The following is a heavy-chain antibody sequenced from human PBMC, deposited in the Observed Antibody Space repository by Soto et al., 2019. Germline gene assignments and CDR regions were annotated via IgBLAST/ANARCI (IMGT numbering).Heavy chain of an antibody. J-gene: IGHJ6*03. Sequence: GGSLRLSCAASGFTFSSYAMSWVRQAPGKGLEWVSAISGSGGSTYYADSVKGRFTISRDNSKNTLYLQMNSLRAEDTAVYYCAKGGHRDDFWSGYYCYYYMDVWGKGTTVTVSS. D-gene: IGHD3-3*01. CDR2: ISGSGGST. CDR3: AKGGHRDDFWSGYYCYYYMDV. V-gene: IGHV3-23*01. CDR1: GFTFSSYA.